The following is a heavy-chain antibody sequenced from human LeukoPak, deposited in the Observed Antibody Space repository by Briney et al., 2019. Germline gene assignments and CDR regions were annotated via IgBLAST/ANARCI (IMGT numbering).Heavy chain of an antibody. CDR2: ISAYNGNT. CDR1: GYTYTGYG. D-gene: IGHD2-21*01. Sequence: ASVTVSCKASGYTYTGYGISWVRQAPGQGLEWMGWISAYNGNTNYAQKLQGRVTMTTDTSTSTAYMELSSLRSEDTAVYYCARGVGERGGWDFDYWGQGTLVTVSS. V-gene: IGHV1-18*01. CDR3: ARGVGERGGWDFDY. J-gene: IGHJ4*02.